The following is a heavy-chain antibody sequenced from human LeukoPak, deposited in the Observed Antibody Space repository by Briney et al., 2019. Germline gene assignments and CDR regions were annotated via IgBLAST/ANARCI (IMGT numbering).Heavy chain of an antibody. CDR2: INPNSGGT. CDR3: ARVGDSGYDYGVGY. Sequence: ASVKVSCKASGYTFTSYYMHWVRQAPGQGLEWMGWINPNSGGTDYAQKFQGRVTMTRDTSISTAYMELSRLRSDDTAVYYCARVGDSGYDYGVGYWGQGTLVTVSS. CDR1: GYTFTSYY. J-gene: IGHJ4*02. V-gene: IGHV1-2*02. D-gene: IGHD5-12*01.